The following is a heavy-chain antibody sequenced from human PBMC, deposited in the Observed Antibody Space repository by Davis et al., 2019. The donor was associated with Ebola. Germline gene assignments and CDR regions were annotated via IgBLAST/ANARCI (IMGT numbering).Heavy chain of an antibody. Sequence: GESLKISCAASGFTFSSYSMNWVRQAPGKGLEWVSSISSSSSYIYYEDSVKGRFTISRDNAKNSLYLQMNSLRAEDTAVYYCARGRGGKSRYGMDVWGQGTTVTVSS. D-gene: IGHD4-23*01. CDR2: ISSSSSYI. CDR1: GFTFSSYS. J-gene: IGHJ6*02. CDR3: ARGRGGKSRYGMDV. V-gene: IGHV3-21*01.